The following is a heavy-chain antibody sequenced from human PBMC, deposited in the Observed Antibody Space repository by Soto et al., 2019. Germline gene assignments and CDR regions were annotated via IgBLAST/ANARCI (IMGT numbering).Heavy chain of an antibody. Sequence: GGSLRLSCAACGFTFSSYSMNWVRQAPGKGLEWVSYISSSSSTIYYADSVKGRFTISRDNAKNLLYLQMNSLRDEDTAVYYCARNRDGMDVWGQGTTVTVSS. CDR2: ISSSSSTI. J-gene: IGHJ6*02. CDR3: ARNRDGMDV. CDR1: GFTFSSYS. V-gene: IGHV3-48*02.